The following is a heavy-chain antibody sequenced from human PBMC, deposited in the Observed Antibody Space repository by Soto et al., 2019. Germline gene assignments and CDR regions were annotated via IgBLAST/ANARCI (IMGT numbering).Heavy chain of an antibody. CDR2: IYYSGST. CDR1: GGSISSYY. CDR3: ARDNYGDTYYFDY. J-gene: IGHJ4*02. Sequence: SETLSLTCTVSGGSISSYYWSWVRQPPGKGLEWIGYIYYSGSTYYNPSLKSRVTISVDTSKNQFSLKLSSVTATDTAVYYCARDNYGDTYYFDYWGQGTLVTVSS. V-gene: IGHV4-30-4*01. D-gene: IGHD4-17*01.